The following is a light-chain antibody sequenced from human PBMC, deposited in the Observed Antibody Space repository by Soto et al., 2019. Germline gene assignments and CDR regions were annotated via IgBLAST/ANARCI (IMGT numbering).Light chain of an antibody. J-gene: IGKJ1*01. CDR1: QRGSSSY. Sequence: EIVLTQSPGTLSLSPGESVTISCRASQRGSSSYLAWYQQKPGQAPRLLIYGASSRATGIADRFSGSGSGTDFTLTISRLEPEDFAVYSCQQYGIAPWTLGQGTKVEIK. V-gene: IGKV3-20*01. CDR2: GAS. CDR3: QQYGIAPWT.